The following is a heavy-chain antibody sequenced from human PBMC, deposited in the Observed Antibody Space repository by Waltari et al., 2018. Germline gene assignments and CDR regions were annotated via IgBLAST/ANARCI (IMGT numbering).Heavy chain of an antibody. CDR3: ASVSVAGYLDY. CDR2: IYHSGIT. V-gene: IGHV4-38-2*01. CDR1: GYSISSAYY. J-gene: IGHJ4*02. D-gene: IGHD6-19*01. Sequence: QVQLQESGPGLVKPSETLSLTCAVSGYSISSAYYWGWIRQPPGKGLEWIGSIYHSGITYYNPSLKSRVTISVDTSKNQFSLKLSSVTAADTAVYYCASVSVAGYLDYWGQGTLVTVSS.